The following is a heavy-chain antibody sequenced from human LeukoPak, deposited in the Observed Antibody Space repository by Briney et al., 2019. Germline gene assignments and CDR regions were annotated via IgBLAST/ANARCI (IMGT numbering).Heavy chain of an antibody. V-gene: IGHV3-23*01. Sequence: GGSLRLSCAASGFTFSSYAMSWVRQAPGKGLEWVSAISGSGGSTYYADSVKGRFTTSRDNSKNTLYLQMNSLRAEDTAVYYCAKDSVILTGYPYYFDYWGQGTLVTVSS. J-gene: IGHJ4*02. CDR1: GFTFSSYA. CDR3: AKDSVILTGYPYYFDY. D-gene: IGHD3-9*01. CDR2: ISGSGGST.